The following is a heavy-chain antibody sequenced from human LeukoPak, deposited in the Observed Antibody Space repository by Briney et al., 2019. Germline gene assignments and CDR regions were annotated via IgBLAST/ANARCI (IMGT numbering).Heavy chain of an antibody. Sequence: PGGSLRLSCTASEFTVSSNYMSWVRQAPGKGLEWVSYISSSGSTIYYADSVKGRFTISRDNAKNSLYLQMNSLRAEDTAVYYCARDAARYCSGGSCYRCYWGQGTLVTVSS. CDR3: ARDAARYCSGGSCYRCY. J-gene: IGHJ4*02. CDR1: EFTVSSNY. D-gene: IGHD2-15*01. CDR2: ISSSGSTI. V-gene: IGHV3-11*04.